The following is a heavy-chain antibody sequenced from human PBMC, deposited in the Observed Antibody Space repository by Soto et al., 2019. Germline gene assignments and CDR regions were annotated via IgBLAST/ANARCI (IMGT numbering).Heavy chain of an antibody. J-gene: IGHJ5*02. CDR1: GGSISSSSYY. Sequence: QLQLQESDPGLVKPSETLSLTCTVSGGSISSSSYYWGWIRQPPGKGLEWIGSIYYSGSTYYNPSLKSRVTISVDTSKNQFSLKLSSVTAADTAVYYCARRLGGRGSAYNWFDPWGQGTLVTVSS. CDR2: IYYSGST. CDR3: ARRLGGRGSAYNWFDP. D-gene: IGHD3-16*01. V-gene: IGHV4-39*01.